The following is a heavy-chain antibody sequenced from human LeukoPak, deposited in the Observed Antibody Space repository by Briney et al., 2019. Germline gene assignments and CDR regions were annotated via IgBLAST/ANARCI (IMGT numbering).Heavy chain of an antibody. J-gene: IGHJ4*02. D-gene: IGHD6-13*01. V-gene: IGHV1-2*02. Sequence: GASVKVSCKASGYTFTGYYMHWVRQAPGQGLEWMGWINPNSGGTNYAQKLQGRVTMTTGTSTSTAYMELRSLRSDDTAVYYCARTPSTSETAAGSFDYWGQGTLVTVSS. CDR1: GYTFTGYY. CDR3: ARTPSTSETAAGSFDY. CDR2: INPNSGGT.